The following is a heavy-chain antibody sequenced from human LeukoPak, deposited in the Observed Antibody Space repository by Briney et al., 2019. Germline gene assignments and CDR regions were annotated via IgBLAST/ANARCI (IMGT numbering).Heavy chain of an antibody. J-gene: IGHJ5*02. Sequence: KPSETLSLTCTVSGGSISPYYWTWIRQPPGKGLEWIGYIYYSGSTHYNPSLKSRVTISVDTSKNQFSLRLSSVTPVDTAVYYCARGERNYNWNFVGTWGRGTLVTVSS. CDR2: IYYSGST. V-gene: IGHV4-59*01. CDR3: ARGERNYNWNFVGT. D-gene: IGHD1-7*01. CDR1: GGSISPYY.